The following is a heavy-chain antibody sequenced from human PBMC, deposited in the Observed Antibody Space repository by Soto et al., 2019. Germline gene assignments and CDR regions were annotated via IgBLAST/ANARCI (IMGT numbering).Heavy chain of an antibody. D-gene: IGHD5-18*01. CDR1: GGSISSGGYY. J-gene: IGHJ6*02. CDR3: ARYPLQYSYGPTDYYGMDV. Sequence: ASETLSLTCTVSGGSISSGGYYWSWIRQHPGKGLEWIGYIYYSGSTYYNPSLKSRVTISVDTSKNQFSLKLSSVTAADTAVYYCARYPLQYSYGPTDYYGMDVWGQGTTVTVSS. CDR2: IYYSGST. V-gene: IGHV4-31*03.